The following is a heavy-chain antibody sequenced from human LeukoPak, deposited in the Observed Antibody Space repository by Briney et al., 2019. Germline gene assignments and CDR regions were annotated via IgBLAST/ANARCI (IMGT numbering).Heavy chain of an antibody. CDR2: IYYSGST. CDR3: AREIGDYYGSGRSRTPDNWSDP. V-gene: IGHV4-30-4*01. Sequence: SETLSLTCTVSGGSISSGDYYWSWIRQPPGKGLEWIGYIYYSGSTYYNPSLKSRVTISVDTSKNQFSLKLSSVTAADTAVYYCAREIGDYYGSGRSRTPDNWSDPWGQGTLVTVSS. CDR1: GGSISSGDYY. J-gene: IGHJ5*02. D-gene: IGHD3-10*01.